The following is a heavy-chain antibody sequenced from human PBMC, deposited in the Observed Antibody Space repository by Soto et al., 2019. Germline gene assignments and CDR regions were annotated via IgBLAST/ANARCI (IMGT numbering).Heavy chain of an antibody. CDR2: IYYSGST. CDR1: GGSISSYY. Sequence: ASETLSLTCTVSGGSISSYYWSWIRQPPGKGLEWIGYIYYSGSTNYNPSLKSRVTISVDTSKNQFSLKLSSVTAADTAVYYCARCRLVYGDYDLYYYYMDVRGKRTKVTVSS. CDR3: ARCRLVYGDYDLYYYYMDV. V-gene: IGHV4-59*08. D-gene: IGHD4-17*01. J-gene: IGHJ6*03.